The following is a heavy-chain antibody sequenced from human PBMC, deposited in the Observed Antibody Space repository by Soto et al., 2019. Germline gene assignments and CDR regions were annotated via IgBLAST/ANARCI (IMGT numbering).Heavy chain of an antibody. CDR2: INAGNGNT. Sequence: ASVKVSCKASGYTFTSYAMHWVRQAPGQRLEWMGWINAGNGNTGYAQKFQGRVTMTRDTSITTAYMELSSLRSEDTAMYFCARSPRNWGFDYWGLGTLVTSPQ. V-gene: IGHV1-3*01. CDR1: GYTFTSYA. CDR3: ARSPRNWGFDY. D-gene: IGHD7-27*01. J-gene: IGHJ4*02.